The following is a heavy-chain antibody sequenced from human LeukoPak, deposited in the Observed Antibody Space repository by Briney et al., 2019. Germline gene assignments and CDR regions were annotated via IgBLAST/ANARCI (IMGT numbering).Heavy chain of an antibody. D-gene: IGHD3-10*01. CDR1: GGSFSGYY. CDR3: ARGILLLWFNGMDV. Sequence: SETLSLTCAVYGGSFSGYYWSWIRQPPRKGGEWIGEINHSGSTNYNPSLKSRVTISVDTSKNQFSLKLSSVTAADTAVYYCARGILLLWFNGMDVWGQGTTVTVSS. CDR2: INHSGST. J-gene: IGHJ6*02. V-gene: IGHV4-34*01.